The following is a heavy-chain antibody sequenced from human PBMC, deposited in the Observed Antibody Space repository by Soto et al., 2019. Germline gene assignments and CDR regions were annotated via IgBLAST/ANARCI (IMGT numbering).Heavy chain of an antibody. CDR1: GYYFTSYW. J-gene: IGHJ4*02. CDR2: IYPADSDI. CDR3: ALSGAYSNGWHADC. D-gene: IGHD6-19*01. Sequence: PGESLKISCQGSGYYFTSYWIAWVRQMPGKGLEWMGIIYPADSDIRYNPSFQGQVTISADKSISTAYLQWSSLKASDTAMYYCALSGAYSNGWHADCWGQGTLVTVSS. V-gene: IGHV5-51*01.